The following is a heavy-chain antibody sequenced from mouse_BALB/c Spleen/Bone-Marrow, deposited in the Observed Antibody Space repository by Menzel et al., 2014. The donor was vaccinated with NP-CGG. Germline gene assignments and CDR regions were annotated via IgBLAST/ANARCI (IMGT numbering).Heavy chain of an antibody. Sequence: QVQLQQSGAELAKPGASVKMSCKASGYTFTSYWMHWVKQRPGQGLEWIGNINPSSGYTEYNQKFKDKATLTADKSSSTAYMHLSSLTSEDSAVYYCARPITTGIQAWFAYWGQGILVTVSA. J-gene: IGHJ3*01. CDR1: GYTFTSYW. CDR3: ARPITTGIQAWFAY. D-gene: IGHD2-4*01. CDR2: INPSSGYT. V-gene: IGHV1-7*01.